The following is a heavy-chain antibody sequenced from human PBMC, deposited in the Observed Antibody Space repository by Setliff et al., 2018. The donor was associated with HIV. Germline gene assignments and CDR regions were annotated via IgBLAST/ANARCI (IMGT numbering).Heavy chain of an antibody. CDR1: GGSISSYY. CDR3: ARDKPYDSSGYRTLYY. D-gene: IGHD3-22*01. CDR2: IYTSGST. V-gene: IGHV4-4*07. J-gene: IGHJ4*02. Sequence: SETLSLTCTVSGGSISSYYWSWTRQPAGKGLEWIGRIYTSGSTNYNPSLKSRVTMSVDTSKNQFSLKLSSVTAADTAVYYCARDKPYDSSGYRTLYYWGQGTLVTVSS.